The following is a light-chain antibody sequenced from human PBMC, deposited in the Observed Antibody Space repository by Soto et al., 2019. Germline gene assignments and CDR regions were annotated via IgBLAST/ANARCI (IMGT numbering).Light chain of an antibody. Sequence: DIHMTESPSTLSGSVGDRVTMTCRASQTISSWLAWYQQKPGKAPKLLIYKASTLKSGVPSRFSGSGSGTEFTLTISSLQPDDFATYYCQHYNSYSEAFGQGTKVDIK. J-gene: IGKJ1*01. CDR1: QTISSW. CDR2: KAS. CDR3: QHYNSYSEA. V-gene: IGKV1-5*03.